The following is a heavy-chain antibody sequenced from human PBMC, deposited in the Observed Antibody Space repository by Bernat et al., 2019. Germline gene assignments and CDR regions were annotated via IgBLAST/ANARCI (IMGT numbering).Heavy chain of an antibody. CDR1: GGSFSGYY. CDR3: ARGGRLTRRAAIDY. V-gene: IGHV4-34*01. CDR2: INHSGST. D-gene: IGHD2-15*01. Sequence: QVQLQQWGAGLLKPSETLSLTCAVYGGSFSGYYWSWIRQPPGKGLEWFGEINHSGSTNYNPALKSRVTISVDTSKNQFSLKLSSVTAADTAVYYCARGGRLTRRAAIDYWGQGTLVTVSS. J-gene: IGHJ4*02.